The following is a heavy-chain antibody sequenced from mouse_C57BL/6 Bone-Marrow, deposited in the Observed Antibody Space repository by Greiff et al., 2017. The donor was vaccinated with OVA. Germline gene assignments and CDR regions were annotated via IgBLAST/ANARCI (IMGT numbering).Heavy chain of an antibody. V-gene: IGHV2-4*01. J-gene: IGHJ4*01. CDR2: IWSGGST. CDR1: GFSLTSYG. Sequence: VQLQQSGPGLVQPSQSLSITCTVSGFSLTSYGVHWVRQPPGKGLEWLGVIWSGGSTDYNAAFISRLSISKDNSESQVFFKMNSLQADDTAIYYCAKKDYYGYYAMDYWGQGTSVTVSS. CDR3: AKKDYYGYYAMDY. D-gene: IGHD1-1*01.